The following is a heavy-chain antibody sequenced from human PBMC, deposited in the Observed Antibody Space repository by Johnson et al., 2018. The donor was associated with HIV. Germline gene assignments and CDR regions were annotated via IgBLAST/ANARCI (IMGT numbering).Heavy chain of an antibody. J-gene: IGHJ3*02. D-gene: IGHD2-15*01. Sequence: EMQLVESGGGVVQPGRSLRLSCAASGFTFSSYAMSWVRQAPGKGLEWVSSISGSGGSTYYADSVKGRFTVSRDNSKNTLFLQMNGLRAEDTAVYYCAKEGRGGAFDIWGQGTMVTVSS. CDR2: ISGSGGST. V-gene: IGHV3-23*04. CDR3: AKEGRGGAFDI. CDR1: GFTFSSYA.